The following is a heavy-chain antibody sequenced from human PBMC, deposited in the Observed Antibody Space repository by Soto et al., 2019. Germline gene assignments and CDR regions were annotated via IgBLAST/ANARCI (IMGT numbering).Heavy chain of an antibody. D-gene: IGHD3-10*02. CDR2: IKTKADAGTT. V-gene: IGHV3-15*01. CDR1: GFTFKNAW. CDR3: TTDGATIFFDP. Sequence: QLVESGGGLVKPGGSLRLSCAASGFTFKNAWMSWVRQAPGKGLEWVGRIKTKADAGTTDYAAPVKGRFTISRDDSKNTLYQQMNSLKNEDTALYFCTTDGATIFFDPRGQGTLVTVSS. J-gene: IGHJ5*02.